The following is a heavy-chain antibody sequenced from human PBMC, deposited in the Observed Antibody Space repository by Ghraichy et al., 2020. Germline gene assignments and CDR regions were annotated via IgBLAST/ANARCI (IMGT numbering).Heavy chain of an antibody. Sequence: SETLSLTCAVYGGSFSGYYWSWIRQPPGKGLEWIGEINHSGSTNYNPSLKSRVTISVDTSKNQFSLKLSSVTAADTAVYYCARGSYDFWSGYYGARWFDPWGQGTLVTVSS. CDR1: GGSFSGYY. V-gene: IGHV4-34*01. J-gene: IGHJ5*02. D-gene: IGHD3-3*01. CDR2: INHSGST. CDR3: ARGSYDFWSGYYGARWFDP.